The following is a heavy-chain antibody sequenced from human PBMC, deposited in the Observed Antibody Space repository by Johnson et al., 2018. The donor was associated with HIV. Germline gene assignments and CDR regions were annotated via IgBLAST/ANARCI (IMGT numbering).Heavy chain of an antibody. CDR1: GFTVSSNY. V-gene: IGHV3-66*03. CDR3: ARGYCSSTSCAPEEGNAFDI. Sequence: VQLVESGGGLIQPGGSLRLSCAASGFTVSSNYMSWVRQAPGKGLEWVSVIYSGGSTYYADSVQGRFTISRDNSKNTLYLQMNSLRAEDTAVYDCARGYCSSTSCAPEEGNAFDIWGQGTMVTVSS. D-gene: IGHD2-2*01. J-gene: IGHJ3*02. CDR2: IYSGGST.